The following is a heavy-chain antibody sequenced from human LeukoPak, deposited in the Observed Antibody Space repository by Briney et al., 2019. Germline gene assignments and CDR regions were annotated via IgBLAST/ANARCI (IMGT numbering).Heavy chain of an antibody. CDR1: GGSFSGYY. V-gene: IGHV4-34*01. J-gene: IGHJ4*02. Sequence: SETLSLTCAVYGGSFSGYYWSWIRQPPGKGLEWIGSIYYSGNTYYNASLKSQVSISIDTSKNQFSLRLTSVTAADTAVYYCARQAGSGLFILPGGQGTLVTVSS. D-gene: IGHD3/OR15-3a*01. CDR2: IYYSGNT. CDR3: ARQAGSGLFILP.